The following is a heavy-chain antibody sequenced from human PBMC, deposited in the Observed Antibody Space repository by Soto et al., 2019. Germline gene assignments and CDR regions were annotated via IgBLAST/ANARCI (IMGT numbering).Heavy chain of an antibody. J-gene: IGHJ4*02. D-gene: IGHD2-21*02. CDR1: GYTFSNFG. CDR3: ARFSGGRYCGGDCYLYAY. V-gene: IGHV1-18*01. CDR2: ISPNSEKT. Sequence: ASVKVSCKASGYTFSNFGISWVRQAPGEGLEWMGWISPNSEKTKIAQRFQGRVTMTTDISTSTSYLELRGLTSDDTAVYYCARFSGGRYCGGDCYLYAYRGQGTLVTGSS.